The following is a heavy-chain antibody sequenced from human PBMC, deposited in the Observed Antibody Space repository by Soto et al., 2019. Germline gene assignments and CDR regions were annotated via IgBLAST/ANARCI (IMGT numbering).Heavy chain of an antibody. Sequence: GGSLRLSCAASGFTFSSYSMNWVRQAPGKGLEWVSYISSSSSTIYYADSVKGRFTISRDNAKNSLYLQKNSLRAEDTAVYYCARTYCTNGVCYYYYYYYMDVWGKGTTVTVSS. J-gene: IGHJ6*03. V-gene: IGHV3-48*01. CDR1: GFTFSSYS. D-gene: IGHD2-8*01. CDR2: ISSSSSTI. CDR3: ARTYCTNGVCYYYYYYYMDV.